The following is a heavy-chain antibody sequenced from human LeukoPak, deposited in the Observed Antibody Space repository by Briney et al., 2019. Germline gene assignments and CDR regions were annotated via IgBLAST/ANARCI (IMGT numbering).Heavy chain of an antibody. CDR3: ANLGAAAGTSEFDN. J-gene: IGHJ4*02. D-gene: IGHD6-13*01. CDR1: GGTFSSYA. CDR2: IIPILNIA. V-gene: IGHV1-69*04. Sequence: ASVKVSCKASGGTFSSYAISWVRQAPGQGLEWMGRIIPILNIANYAQKFQDRVTITADKSTSTAYMELSSLRSEDTAVYYCANLGAAAGTSEFDNWGQGTLVTVSS.